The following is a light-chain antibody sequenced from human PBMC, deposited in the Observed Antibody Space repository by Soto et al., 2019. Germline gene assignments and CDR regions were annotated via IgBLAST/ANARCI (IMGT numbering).Light chain of an antibody. J-gene: IGLJ3*02. CDR1: SSDVGDYNY. CDR3: SSYAGSNNWV. CDR2: EDS. Sequence: QSALTQPPSASGSPGQSVTISCTGTSSDVGDYNYVSWYQHHPGKAPKLMIYEDSKRPSGVPDRFSGSKSGNTASLTVSGLQAEDEADYYSSSYAGSNNWVFGGGTKLTVL. V-gene: IGLV2-8*01.